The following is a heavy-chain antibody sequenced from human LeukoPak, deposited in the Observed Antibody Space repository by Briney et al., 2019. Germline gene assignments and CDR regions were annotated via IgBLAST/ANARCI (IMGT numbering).Heavy chain of an antibody. J-gene: IGHJ4*02. CDR1: GYSFSNYW. D-gene: IGHD3-22*01. V-gene: IGHV5-10-1*01. CDR2: IDPSDSYT. Sequence: PGESLKISCKGSGYSFSNYWITWVRQISGRGLECVGKIDPSDSYTNYSPSFQGHVTISHDKSINTAYLQWSSLKASDTAIYYCARHLGGYTHFDYWGQGTLVTVSS. CDR3: ARHLGGYTHFDY.